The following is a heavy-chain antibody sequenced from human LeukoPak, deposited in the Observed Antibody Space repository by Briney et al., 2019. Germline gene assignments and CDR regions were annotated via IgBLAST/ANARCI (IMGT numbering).Heavy chain of an antibody. V-gene: IGHV4-59*08. D-gene: IGHD3-10*01. Sequence: SETLSLTCTVSGGSISSYYWSWIRQPPGKGLEWIGYIYYSGSTNYNPSLKSRVTISVDTSKNQFSLKLSSVTAADTAVYYCARVRRYYGSGSYSRDAFDIWGQGTMVTVSS. CDR3: ARVRRYYGSGSYSRDAFDI. CDR1: GGSISSYY. J-gene: IGHJ3*02. CDR2: IYYSGST.